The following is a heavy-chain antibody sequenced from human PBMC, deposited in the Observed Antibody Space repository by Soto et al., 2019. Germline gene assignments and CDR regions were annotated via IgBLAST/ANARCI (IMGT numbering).Heavy chain of an antibody. D-gene: IGHD3-10*01. CDR2: IIPILGIA. J-gene: IGHJ6*02. V-gene: IGHV1-69*02. CDR1: GGTFSSHT. Sequence: PVKVSCKASGGTFSSHTISWVRQAPGQGLEWMGRIIPILGIANYAQKFQGRVTITADKSTSTAYMELSSLRSEDTAVYYCARFGTNGMDVWGQGTTVTVSS. CDR3: ARFGTNGMDV.